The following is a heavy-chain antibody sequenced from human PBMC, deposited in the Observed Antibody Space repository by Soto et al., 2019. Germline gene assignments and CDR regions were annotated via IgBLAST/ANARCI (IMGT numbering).Heavy chain of an antibody. D-gene: IGHD3-10*01. Sequence: QVQLQQWGAGLLKPSETLSLTCAVYGGSFSGYYWSWIRQPPGKGLEWIGEINHSGSTNYNPSLKSRVTISVDTYKNQFSLKLSSVTAADTAVYYCARWSYYGSGSLNHWGQGTLVTVSS. CDR1: GGSFSGYY. CDR2: INHSGST. CDR3: ARWSYYGSGSLNH. V-gene: IGHV4-34*01. J-gene: IGHJ5*02.